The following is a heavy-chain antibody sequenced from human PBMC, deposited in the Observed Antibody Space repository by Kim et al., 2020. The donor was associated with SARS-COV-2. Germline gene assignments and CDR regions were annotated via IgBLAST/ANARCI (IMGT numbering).Heavy chain of an antibody. V-gene: IGHV1-8*01. J-gene: IGHJ6*02. CDR3: ARGEEAYYYYGMDV. CDR2: MNPNSGNT. Sequence: ASVKVSCKASGYTFTSYDINWVRQATGQGLEWMGWMNPNSGNTGYAQKFQGRVTMTRNTSISTAYMELSSLRSEDTAVYYCARGEEAYYYYGMDVWGQGTTVTVSS. CDR1: GYTFTSYD.